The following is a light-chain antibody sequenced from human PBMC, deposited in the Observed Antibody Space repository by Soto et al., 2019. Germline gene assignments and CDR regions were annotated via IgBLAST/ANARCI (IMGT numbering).Light chain of an antibody. CDR1: SSDVGVYDF. J-gene: IGLJ1*01. CDR3: KSYAGSNTYV. V-gene: IGLV2-8*01. CDR2: EVA. Sequence: QSVLTQPASVSGSPGQSITISCTGTSSDVGVYDFVSWYQHHPGKAPRLIIYEVAQRPSGVPDRFSGSKSGNTASLTVSGLQAADEADYFCKSYAGSNTYVFGSGNKVTVL.